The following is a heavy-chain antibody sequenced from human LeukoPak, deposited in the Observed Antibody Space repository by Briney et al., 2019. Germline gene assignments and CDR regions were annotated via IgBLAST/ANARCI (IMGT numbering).Heavy chain of an antibody. Sequence: GGSLRLSYAASGFTFSSYAMHWVRQAPGKGLEWVAVISYDGSNKYYADSVKGRFTISRDNSKNTLYLQMNSLRAEDTAVYYCARDGEMATMYYFDYWGQGTLVTVSS. CDR2: ISYDGSNK. D-gene: IGHD5-24*01. V-gene: IGHV3-30-3*01. CDR1: GFTFSSYA. J-gene: IGHJ4*02. CDR3: ARDGEMATMYYFDY.